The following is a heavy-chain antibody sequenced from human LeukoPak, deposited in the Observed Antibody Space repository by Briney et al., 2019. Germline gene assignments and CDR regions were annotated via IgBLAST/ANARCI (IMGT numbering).Heavy chain of an antibody. CDR1: GFTFSSYR. V-gene: IGHV3-74*01. J-gene: IGHJ4*02. CDR3: AREVDDNWNGNFDY. Sequence: AGGSLRLSCAASGFTFSSYRMHWVRQAPGKGLVWVSRINSDGSSTSYADSVKGRFTISRDNAKNTLYLQMNSLRAEDTAVYYCAREVDDNWNGNFDYWGQGTLVTVSS. CDR2: INSDGSST. D-gene: IGHD1-20*01.